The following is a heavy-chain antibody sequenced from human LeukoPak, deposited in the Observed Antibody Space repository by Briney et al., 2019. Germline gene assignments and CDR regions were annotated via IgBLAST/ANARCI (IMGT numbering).Heavy chain of an antibody. D-gene: IGHD6-19*01. V-gene: IGHV1-69*13. Sequence: GASVKVSCTASGGTFSSYAISWVRQAPGQGLEWMGGIIPIFGTANYAQKFQGRVTITADESTSTAYMELSSLRSEDTAVYYCARGRMAGTYVFDSWGQGTLVTVSS. CDR2: IIPIFGTA. J-gene: IGHJ4*02. CDR1: GGTFSSYA. CDR3: ARGRMAGTYVFDS.